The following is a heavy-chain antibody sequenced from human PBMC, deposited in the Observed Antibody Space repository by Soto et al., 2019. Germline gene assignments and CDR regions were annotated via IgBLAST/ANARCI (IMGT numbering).Heavy chain of an antibody. J-gene: IGHJ3*01. CDR2: ISQSGST. Sequence: SETLSLTCAVYGGSFSGYYWSWIRQPPGKGLEWIGEISQSGSTNYNPSLKSRVTISVDMSKNQFSLKLSSVTAADTAVYYCAGLAPYDAFDVWGQGTVVTVSS. CDR3: AGLAPYDAFDV. V-gene: IGHV4-34*01. CDR1: GGSFSGYY.